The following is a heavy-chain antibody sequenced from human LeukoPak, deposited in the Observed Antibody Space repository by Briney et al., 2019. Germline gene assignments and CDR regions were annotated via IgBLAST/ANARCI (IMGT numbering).Heavy chain of an antibody. D-gene: IGHD1-14*01. CDR3: ARASTGNDY. CDR2: IRNKANSYTT. CDR1: GFTFSDHY. V-gene: IGHV3-72*01. Sequence: GGSLRLSCAASGFTFSDHYMDWVRQAPGKGLEWVGRIRNKANSYTTEYAASVKGRFTISRDDSNNSLYLQMNSLKTEDTAVYYCARASTGNDYWGQGTLVTVSS. J-gene: IGHJ4*02.